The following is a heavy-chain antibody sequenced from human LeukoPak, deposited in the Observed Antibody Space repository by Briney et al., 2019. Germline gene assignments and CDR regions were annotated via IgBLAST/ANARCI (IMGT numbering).Heavy chain of an antibody. D-gene: IGHD3-10*02. Sequence: ASVKVSCKASGYTFTGYYMHWVRQAPGQGLEWMGWINPNSGGTNYAQKFQGRVTMTRDTSISTAYMELSRLRSDDTAVYYCARDGDYYDGGWFDPWGQGTLVTVSS. V-gene: IGHV1-2*02. CDR3: ARDGDYYDGGWFDP. CDR1: GYTFTGYY. J-gene: IGHJ5*02. CDR2: INPNSGGT.